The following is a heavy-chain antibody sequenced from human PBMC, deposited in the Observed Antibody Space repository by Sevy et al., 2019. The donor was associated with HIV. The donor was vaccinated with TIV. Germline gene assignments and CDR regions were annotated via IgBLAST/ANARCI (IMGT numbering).Heavy chain of an antibody. CDR1: GFSFSSYA. CDR3: VREGGGKGEDH. Sequence: GGSLRLSCAASGFSFSSYAMHWVRQAPGKGLEWMSYIQYDGSNKDYADSVKGRFTISRDNSKNTVYLQMNSLRVEDTAVYYCVREGGGKGEDHWGQGTLVTVSS. CDR2: IQYDGSNK. J-gene: IGHJ4*02. V-gene: IGHV3-30*02. D-gene: IGHD3-16*01.